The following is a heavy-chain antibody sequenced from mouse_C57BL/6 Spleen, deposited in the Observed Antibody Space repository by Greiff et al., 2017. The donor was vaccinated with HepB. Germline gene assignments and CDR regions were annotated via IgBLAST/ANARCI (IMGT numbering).Heavy chain of an antibody. CDR3: ARGGDGGFAY. V-gene: IGHV5-4*01. CDR2: ISDGGSYT. CDR1: GFTFSSYA. D-gene: IGHD3-3*01. Sequence: EVQLVESGGGLVKPGGSLKLSCAASGFTFSSYAMSWVRQTPEKRLEWVATISDGGSYTYYPDNVKGRFTISRDNAKNNLYLQMSHLKSEDTAMYYCARGGDGGFAYWGQGTLVTVSA. J-gene: IGHJ3*01.